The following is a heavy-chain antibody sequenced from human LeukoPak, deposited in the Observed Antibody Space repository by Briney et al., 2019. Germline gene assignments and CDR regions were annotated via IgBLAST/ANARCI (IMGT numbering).Heavy chain of an antibody. Sequence: SETLSLTCAVYGGSFGGYYWSWIRQPPGKGLEWIGEINHSGSTNYNPSLKSRVTISVDTSKNQFSLKLSSVTAADTAVYYCASCPTVTTGGYYFDYWGQGTLVTVSS. CDR2: INHSGST. J-gene: IGHJ4*02. CDR3: ASCPTVTTGGYYFDY. V-gene: IGHV4-34*01. D-gene: IGHD4-17*01. CDR1: GGSFGGYY.